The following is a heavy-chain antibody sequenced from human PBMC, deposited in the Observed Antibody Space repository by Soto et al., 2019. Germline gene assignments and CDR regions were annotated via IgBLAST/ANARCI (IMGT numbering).Heavy chain of an antibody. Sequence: QMQLQESGPGLVKHSETLSLTCTVSGGSISSYYWSWIRQPPGKGLEWIGYIYYSGSTNYNPSLKSRVTISVDTSKNQFSLKLSSVTAADTAVYCCARRYGYSFDYWGQGTLVTVS. J-gene: IGHJ4*02. CDR2: IYYSGST. CDR3: ARRYGYSFDY. V-gene: IGHV4-59*08. D-gene: IGHD1-1*01. CDR1: GGSISSYY.